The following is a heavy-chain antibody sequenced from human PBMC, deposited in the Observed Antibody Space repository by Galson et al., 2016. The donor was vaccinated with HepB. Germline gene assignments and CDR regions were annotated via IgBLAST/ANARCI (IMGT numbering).Heavy chain of an antibody. CDR1: GASINSNTW. D-gene: IGHD2-2*01. V-gene: IGHV4-4*02. Sequence: SETLSLTCAVSGASINSNTWWTWVRQTPGKGPEWIGEISPSGPTYYPPSLQRVYPISLDPSTNQFSLRLTSVHAADTAIYYCAHVRAGCSSTSCYFDSWGQGTLVTVSS. J-gene: IGHJ4*02. CDR2: ISPSGPT. CDR3: AHVRAGCSSTSCYFDS.